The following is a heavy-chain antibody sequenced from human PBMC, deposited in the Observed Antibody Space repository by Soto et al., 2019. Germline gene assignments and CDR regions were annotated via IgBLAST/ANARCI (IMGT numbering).Heavy chain of an antibody. V-gene: IGHV3-23*01. Sequence: VQLLESGGGLIQPGGSLRLSCAASEFDFSNYAMAWVRQAPGKGLEWVSHITASGATTYYADSVKGRFTISRDNSKNSLYLQMNSLRAEDTAVYYCARGGGVVVPAAKGYYYGMDVWGQGTTVTVSS. CDR3: ARGGGVVVPAAKGYYYGMDV. D-gene: IGHD2-2*01. CDR2: ITASGATT. CDR1: EFDFSNYA. J-gene: IGHJ6*02.